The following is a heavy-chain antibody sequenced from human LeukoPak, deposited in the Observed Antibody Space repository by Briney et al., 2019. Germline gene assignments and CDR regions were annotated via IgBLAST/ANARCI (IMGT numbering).Heavy chain of an antibody. J-gene: IGHJ5*02. D-gene: IGHD6-13*01. CDR2: INHSGST. V-gene: IGHV4-34*01. CDR3: ARGGIAAAGWFDP. Sequence: SETLSLTCAVYGGSFSGYYWSWIRQPPGKGLEWIGEINHSGSTNYNPSLKSRVTISVDTSKNQFSLKLSSVTAADTAVYYCARGGIAAAGWFDPWGQGTLATVSS. CDR1: GGSFSGYY.